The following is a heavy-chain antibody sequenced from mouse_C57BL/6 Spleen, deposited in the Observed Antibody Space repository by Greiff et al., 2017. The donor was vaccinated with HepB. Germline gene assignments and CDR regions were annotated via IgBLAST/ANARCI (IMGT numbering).Heavy chain of an antibody. CDR3: ARGGYGSSYAWFAY. Sequence: QVQLQQPGVELVRPGTSVKLSCKASGYTFTSYWMHWVKQRPGQGLEWIGVIDPSDSYTNYNQKFKGKATLTVDTSSSTAYMQLSSLTSEDSAVYYCARGGYGSSYAWFAYWGQGTLVTVSA. CDR1: GYTFTSYW. CDR2: IDPSDSYT. D-gene: IGHD1-1*01. V-gene: IGHV1-59*01. J-gene: IGHJ3*01.